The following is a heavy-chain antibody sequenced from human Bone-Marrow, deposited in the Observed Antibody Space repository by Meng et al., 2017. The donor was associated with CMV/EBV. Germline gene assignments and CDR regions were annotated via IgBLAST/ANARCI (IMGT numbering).Heavy chain of an antibody. Sequence: GESLKISCAASGFTFSSYTMHWVRQAPGKGLEWVAIISYDGINKFYADSVKGRFTISRDNSKNTLYLQMNSLRAEDTAVYYCAKDRGVTHFDYWGQGTLVTVSS. V-gene: IGHV3-30*04. CDR1: GFTFSSYT. J-gene: IGHJ4*02. D-gene: IGHD3-10*01. CDR3: AKDRGVTHFDY. CDR2: ISYDGINK.